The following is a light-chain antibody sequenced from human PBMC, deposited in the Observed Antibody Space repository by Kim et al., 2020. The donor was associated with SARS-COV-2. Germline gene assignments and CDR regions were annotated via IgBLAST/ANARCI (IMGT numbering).Light chain of an antibody. CDR2: LGS. V-gene: IGKV2-28*01. CDR3: MQALQTPMYT. J-gene: IGKJ2*01. CDR1: QSLLHSNGYNY. Sequence: DIVMTQSPLSLPVTPGEPASISCRSSQSLLHSNGYNYLDWYLQKPGQSPQLLIYLGSNRASGVPDRFSGSGSGTDFTLKISRVEAEEVGVYYCMQALQTPMYTFGQGTKLEI.